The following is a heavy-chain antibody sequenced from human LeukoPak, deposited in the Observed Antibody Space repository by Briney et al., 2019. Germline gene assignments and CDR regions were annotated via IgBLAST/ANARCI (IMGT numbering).Heavy chain of an antibody. D-gene: IGHD1-14*01. CDR3: ARDAGLSGMNYFDY. Sequence: SETLSLTCTVSGGSISSYYWSWIRQPPGKGLEWIGYIYYSGSTNYNPSLKSRVTISVDTSKNQFSPKLSSVTAADTAVYYCARDAGLSGMNYFDYWGQGTLVTVSS. CDR2: IYYSGST. V-gene: IGHV4-59*01. J-gene: IGHJ4*02. CDR1: GGSISSYY.